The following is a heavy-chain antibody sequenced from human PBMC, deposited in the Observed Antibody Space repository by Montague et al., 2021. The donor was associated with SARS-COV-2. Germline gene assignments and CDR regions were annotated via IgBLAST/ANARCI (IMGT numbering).Heavy chain of an antibody. CDR2: ISSSSSYI. Sequence: SLRLSCAASGFTFSNYSMNWVRQAPGKGLEWVSSISSSSSYIYYTDSVKGRFTISRDNAKNSLYLQMNSLRAEDTAVYYCARARGIGNYYYGMDVWGQGPTLTVSS. D-gene: IGHD2-21*01. CDR3: ARARGIGNYYYGMDV. CDR1: GFTFSNYS. J-gene: IGHJ6*02. V-gene: IGHV3-21*01.